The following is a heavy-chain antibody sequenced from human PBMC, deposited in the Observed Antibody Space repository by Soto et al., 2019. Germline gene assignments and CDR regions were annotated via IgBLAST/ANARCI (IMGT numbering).Heavy chain of an antibody. CDR1: GFNFSSYA. J-gene: IGHJ3*02. V-gene: IGHV3-30-3*01. CDR3: ARGQDIVVVVAALGAFDI. Sequence: GGSLRLSCAASGFNFSSYAMHWVRQAPGKGLEWVAVISYDGSNKYYADSVKGRFTISRDNSKNTLYLQMNSLRAEDTAVYYCARGQDIVVVVAALGAFDIWGQGTMVTVSS. CDR2: ISYDGSNK. D-gene: IGHD2-15*01.